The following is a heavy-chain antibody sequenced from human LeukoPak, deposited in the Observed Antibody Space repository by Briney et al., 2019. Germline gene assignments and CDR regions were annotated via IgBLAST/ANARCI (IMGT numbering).Heavy chain of an antibody. D-gene: IGHD2-2*01. V-gene: IGHV1-8*03. CDR2: MNPNSGNT. CDR1: GYTFTSYD. CDR3: ARGQRPTPGYCSSTSCYARWDYYYYYMDV. J-gene: IGHJ6*03. Sequence: ASVKVSCKASGYTFTSYDINWVRQATGQGLEWMGWMNPNSGNTGYAQKFQGRVTITRNTSISTAYMELSSLRSKDTAVYYCARGQRPTPGYCSSTSCYARWDYYYYYMDVWGKGTTVTVSS.